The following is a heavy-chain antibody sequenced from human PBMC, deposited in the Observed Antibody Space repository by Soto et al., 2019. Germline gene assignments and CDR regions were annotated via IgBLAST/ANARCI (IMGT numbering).Heavy chain of an antibody. D-gene: IGHD2-2*01. CDR2: IHPGGQII. CDR1: GFTFSSSE. V-gene: IGHV3-48*03. CDR3: ARRGSS. J-gene: IGHJ3*01. Sequence: EVRLVESGGGLVQPGGSLRLSCAASGFTFSSSEMYWVRQAPGKGLEWVSYIHPGGQIIFYADSVKGRFTISRDNAKNSVYLQMNYLRAEDTAVYYCARRGSSWGQGTMVTVSS.